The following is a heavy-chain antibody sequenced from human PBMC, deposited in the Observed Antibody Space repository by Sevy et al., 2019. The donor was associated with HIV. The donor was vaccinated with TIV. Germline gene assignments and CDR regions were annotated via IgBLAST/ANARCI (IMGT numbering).Heavy chain of an antibody. Sequence: GGSLRLSCAASGFTFSSYSMNWVRLAPGKGLEWVSYISSSSSTIYYADSEKGRFTISRDNAKNSLYLQMNSLRDEDTAVYYCARDHFYDYVWGSYRPDAFDIWGQGTMVTVSS. CDR1: GFTFSSYS. CDR2: ISSSSSTI. D-gene: IGHD3-16*02. CDR3: ARDHFYDYVWGSYRPDAFDI. J-gene: IGHJ3*02. V-gene: IGHV3-48*02.